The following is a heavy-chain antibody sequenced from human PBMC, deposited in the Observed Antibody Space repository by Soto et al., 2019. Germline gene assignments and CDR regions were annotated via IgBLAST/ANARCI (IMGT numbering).Heavy chain of an antibody. J-gene: IGHJ6*02. D-gene: IGHD5-12*01. V-gene: IGHV3-9*01. Sequence: EVQLVESGGALVQPGRSLSLSCEASGFTFDDYAMYWVRQAPGNGLEWVSSILWDSGSRGYAESVEGRFTISRDNAKNSLYLQMDGLRAEDTAIYYCVPEIRVARTEGDYYGMDFWGQGTTVIVSS. CDR2: ILWDSGSR. CDR3: VPEIRVARTEGDYYGMDF. CDR1: GFTFDDYA.